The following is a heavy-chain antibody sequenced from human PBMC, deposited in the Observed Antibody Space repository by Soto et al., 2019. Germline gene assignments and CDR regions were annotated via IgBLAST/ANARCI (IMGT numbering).Heavy chain of an antibody. CDR3: ARDELAAAGSPLIKNYYYYGMDV. J-gene: IGHJ6*02. D-gene: IGHD6-13*01. Sequence: ASVKVSCKASGYTFTSYGISWVRQAPGQGLEWMGWISAYNGNTNYAQKLQGRVTMTTDTSTSTAYMELRSLRSDDTAVYYCARDELAAAGSPLIKNYYYYGMDVWGQGTTVTVSS. CDR1: GYTFTSYG. V-gene: IGHV1-18*01. CDR2: ISAYNGNT.